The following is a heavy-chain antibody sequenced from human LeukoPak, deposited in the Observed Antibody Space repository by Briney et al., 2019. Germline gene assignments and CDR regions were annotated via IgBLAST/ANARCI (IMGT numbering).Heavy chain of an antibody. CDR3: AKGSSSGWSFDY. CDR1: GFTFSSYA. Sequence: GGSLRLSCAASGFTFSSYAMNWVRQAPGRGLEWVSGFSGSGGTTYYADSVKGRFTISRNNSKNALYLQMNSLRAEDTAVYYCAKGSSSGWSFDYWGQGTLVTVSS. V-gene: IGHV3-23*01. CDR2: FSGSGGTT. J-gene: IGHJ4*02. D-gene: IGHD6-19*01.